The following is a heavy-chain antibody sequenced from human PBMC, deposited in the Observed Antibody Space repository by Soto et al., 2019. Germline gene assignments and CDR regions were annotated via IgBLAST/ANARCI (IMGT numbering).Heavy chain of an antibody. D-gene: IGHD1-26*01. J-gene: IGHJ3*02. CDR2: INPNSGGT. V-gene: IGHV1-2*04. CDR3: ARDAHSGSYYAFDI. Sequence: ASVKVSCKASGYTFTGYYIHWVRQAPGQGLEWMGWINPNSGGTNYAQKFQGWVTMTRDTSISTAYMELSRLRSDDTAVYYCARDAHSGSYYAFDIWGQGTMVTVSS. CDR1: GYTFTGYY.